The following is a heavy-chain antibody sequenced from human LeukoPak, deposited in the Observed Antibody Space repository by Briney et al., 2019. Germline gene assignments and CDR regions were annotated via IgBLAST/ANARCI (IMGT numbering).Heavy chain of an antibody. Sequence: PGGSLRLSCAASGFTFNSYAMSWVRQTPGRGLEWVSTISGSGFSTYYVDSVKGRFIISRDNFKNTLYLQMNSLRAEDTAVYYCAKYGFFPYYFDYWGQGTLVTVSS. J-gene: IGHJ4*02. CDR2: ISGSGFST. D-gene: IGHD5-24*01. CDR3: AKYGFFPYYFDY. CDR1: GFTFNSYA. V-gene: IGHV3-23*01.